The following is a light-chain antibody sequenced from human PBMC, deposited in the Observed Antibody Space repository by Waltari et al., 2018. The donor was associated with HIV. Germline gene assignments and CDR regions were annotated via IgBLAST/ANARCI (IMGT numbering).Light chain of an antibody. V-gene: IGLV3-19*01. CDR1: RLRSYY. CDR3: NSRDSSVNPLQVI. Sequence: SSELTQDPSVSVALGQTVKITCHGDRLRSYYSSWYQQKPGQAPVLVIYARNNRPSGIPDRFSGSSSGDTASLTITGAQAEDEAAYYCNSRDSSVNPLQVIFGGGTKVTVL. CDR2: ARN. J-gene: IGLJ2*01.